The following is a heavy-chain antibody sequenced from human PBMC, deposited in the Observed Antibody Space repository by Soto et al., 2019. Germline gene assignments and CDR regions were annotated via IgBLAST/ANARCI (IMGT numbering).Heavy chain of an antibody. CDR1: GFTFSNAW. J-gene: IGHJ6*02. CDR3: TTDDPPPGDTTTYYYYGMDV. D-gene: IGHD2-21*02. CDR2: IKSKTDGGTT. Sequence: PGGSLRLSCAASGFTFSNAWMNWVRQAPGKGLEWVGRIKSKTDGGTTDYAAPVKGRFTISRDDSKNTLYLQMNSLKTEDTAVYYCTTDDPPPGDTTTYYYYGMDVWGQGTTVTVSS. V-gene: IGHV3-15*07.